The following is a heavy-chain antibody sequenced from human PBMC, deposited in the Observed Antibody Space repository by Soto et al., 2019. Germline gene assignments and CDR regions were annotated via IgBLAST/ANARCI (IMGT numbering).Heavy chain of an antibody. J-gene: IGHJ6*02. D-gene: IGHD3-16*01. CDR1: GYTFTSYG. CDR3: ARMGDVPYYYYGMDV. Sequence: ASVKVSFKASGYTFTSYGISWVRQAPGQGLEWMGWINGYNGNTNHAQKLRGRVTMSTDTSTSTAYMELRSLRSDDSAVYYCARMGDVPYYYYGMDVWGQGTTVTVSS. V-gene: IGHV1-18*01. CDR2: INGYNGNT.